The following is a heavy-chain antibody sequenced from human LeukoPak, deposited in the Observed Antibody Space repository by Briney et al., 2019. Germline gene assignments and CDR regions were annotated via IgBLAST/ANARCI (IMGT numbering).Heavy chain of an antibody. CDR2: INAGNGNT. V-gene: IGHV1-3*01. CDR1: GYTFTSYA. D-gene: IGHD3-9*01. Sequence: GASVKVSCKASGYTFTSYAMHWVRQAPGQRLEWMGWINAGNGNTKYSQKFQGRVTITRDTSASTAYMELSSLRSEDTAVYYYARGPLRRYFDWSPGMDVWGKGTTVTVSS. CDR3: ARGPLRRYFDWSPGMDV. J-gene: IGHJ6*04.